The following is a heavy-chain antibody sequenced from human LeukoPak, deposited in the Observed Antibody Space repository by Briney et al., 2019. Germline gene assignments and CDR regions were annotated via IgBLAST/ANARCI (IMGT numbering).Heavy chain of an antibody. J-gene: IGHJ4*02. Sequence: AGGSLRLSCATSGFTFSGYGVHWVRQAPGKGLEWAAFIRYDGSKKYYADSVKGRFTISRDNSKNTLYLQMNSLRAEDTAVYYCAKGPLLWDWGQGTLVTVSS. D-gene: IGHD2/OR15-2a*01. CDR2: IRYDGSKK. CDR1: GFTFSGYG. V-gene: IGHV3-30*02. CDR3: AKGPLLWD.